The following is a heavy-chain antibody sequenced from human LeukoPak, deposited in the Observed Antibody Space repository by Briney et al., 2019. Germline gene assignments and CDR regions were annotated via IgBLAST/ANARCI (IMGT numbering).Heavy chain of an antibody. CDR3: ARDDILTGYLY. CDR2: INPNSGGT. V-gene: IGHV1-2*02. D-gene: IGHD3-9*01. Sequence: WMGWINPNSGGTNYAQKFQGRVTMTRDTSISTAYMELSRLRSDDTAVYYCARDDILTGYLYWGQGTLVTVSS. J-gene: IGHJ4*02.